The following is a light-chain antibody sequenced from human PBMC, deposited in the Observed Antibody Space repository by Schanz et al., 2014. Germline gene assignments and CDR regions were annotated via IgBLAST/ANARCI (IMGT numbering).Light chain of an antibody. CDR1: QSISSY. CDR2: AAS. J-gene: IGKJ2*01. V-gene: IGKV1-39*01. Sequence: DIRLTQSPSSLSASVGDRVTITCRASQSISSYLNWYQQKPGKAPRLLIYAASYLQTGVPSRFSGSGSGTDFTLTITNLQPEDFATYYCLQDHSYPYTFGQGTKLEIK. CDR3: LQDHSYPYT.